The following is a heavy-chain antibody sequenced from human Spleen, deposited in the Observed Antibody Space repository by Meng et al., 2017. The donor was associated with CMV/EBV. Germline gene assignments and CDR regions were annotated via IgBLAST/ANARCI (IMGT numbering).Heavy chain of an antibody. J-gene: IGHJ4*02. D-gene: IGHD4-17*01. V-gene: IGHV4-34*01. Sequence: GSLRLSCAVYGGSFSGYYWSWIRQPPGKGLEWIGEINHSGSTNYNPSLKSRVTISVDTSKNQFSLKLSPVTAADTAVYYCARTETTGPIDYWGQGTLVTVSS. CDR1: GGSFSGYY. CDR3: ARTETTGPIDY. CDR2: INHSGST.